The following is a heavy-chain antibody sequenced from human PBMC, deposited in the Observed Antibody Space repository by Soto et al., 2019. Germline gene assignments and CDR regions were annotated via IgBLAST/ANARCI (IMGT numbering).Heavy chain of an antibody. CDR1: GGSISTSSYY. J-gene: IGHJ5*02. CDR2: IYTSGST. Sequence: TSETLSLTCIVSGGSISTSSYYWGWIRQPPGKGLEWIGRIYTSGSTNYNPSLKSRVTMSVDTSKNQFSLKLSSVTAADTAVYYCARDSNSSSWYFGGWFDPWGQGTLVTVSS. D-gene: IGHD6-13*01. CDR3: ARDSNSSSWYFGGWFDP. V-gene: IGHV4-61*05.